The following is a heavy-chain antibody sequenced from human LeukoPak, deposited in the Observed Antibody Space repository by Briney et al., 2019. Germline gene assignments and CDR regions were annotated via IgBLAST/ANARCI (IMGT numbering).Heavy chain of an antibody. D-gene: IGHD2-15*01. CDR2: ISPYNGNT. CDR1: GYTFIRYG. J-gene: IGHJ3*02. V-gene: IGHV1-18*01. Sequence: ASVTVSCKASGYTFIRYGISWVRQAPAQGLEWMGWISPYNGNTNYAQRLQGRVTMTTDTSTSTAYMELRSLRSDDTAVYYCARDPCTGGSCHDAFDMWGQGTMVTVSS. CDR3: ARDPCTGGSCHDAFDM.